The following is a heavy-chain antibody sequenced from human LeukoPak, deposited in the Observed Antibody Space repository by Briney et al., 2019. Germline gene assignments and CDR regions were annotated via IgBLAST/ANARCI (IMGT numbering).Heavy chain of an antibody. CDR1: GYTFTSYY. V-gene: IGHV1-46*01. D-gene: IGHD3-22*01. CDR2: INPSGGST. J-gene: IGHJ4*02. Sequence: GASVKVSCKASGYTFTSYYMHWVRQAPGQGLEWIGIINPSGGSTSYAQKFQGRVTMTRDTSTSTVYMELSSLRSEDTAVYYCARDKRYDSSGSTYYFDYWGQGTLVTVSS. CDR3: ARDKRYDSSGSTYYFDY.